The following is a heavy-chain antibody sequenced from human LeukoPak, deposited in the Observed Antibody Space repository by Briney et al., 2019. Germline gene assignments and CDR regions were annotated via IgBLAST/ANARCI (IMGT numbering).Heavy chain of an antibody. CDR3: ARDSGIGDSSGYYPQDY. CDR1: GFTFSSYA. V-gene: IGHV3-30-3*01. J-gene: IGHJ4*02. CDR2: ISYDGSNK. D-gene: IGHD3-22*01. Sequence: GGSLRLSCAASGFTFSSYAMHWVRQAPDKGLEWVAVISYDGSNKYYADSVKGRFTISGDNSKNTLYLQMNSLRAEDTAVYYCARDSGIGDSSGYYPQDYWGQGTLVTVSS.